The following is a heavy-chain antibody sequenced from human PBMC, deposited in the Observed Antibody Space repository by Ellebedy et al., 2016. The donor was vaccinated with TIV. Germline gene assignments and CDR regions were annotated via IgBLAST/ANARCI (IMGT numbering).Heavy chain of an antibody. D-gene: IGHD6-19*01. CDR3: AKKGYTSGRSDVFDM. CDR2: ISNSGGKT. Sequence: GGSLRLSCAASGFTFSSWAMHWARQAPGKGLEWVSVISNSGGKTYYADSVKGRFTISRDNSQNTVDLQMNSLRAEDTAVYYCAKKGYTSGRSDVFDMWGQGTMVTVSS. CDR1: GFTFSSWA. J-gene: IGHJ3*02. V-gene: IGHV3-23*01.